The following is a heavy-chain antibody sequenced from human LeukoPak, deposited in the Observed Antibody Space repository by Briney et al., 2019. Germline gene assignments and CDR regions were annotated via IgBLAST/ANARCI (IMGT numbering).Heavy chain of an antibody. V-gene: IGHV4-34*01. J-gene: IGHJ4*02. Sequence: PSETLSLTCAVYGGSFSGYYWSWIRQPPGKGLEWIGEINHSGSTNYNPSLKSRVTISVDTSKNQFSLKLSSVTAADTAVYYCARGYRVLVPAAKANYYFDYWGQGTLVTVSS. D-gene: IGHD2-2*01. CDR2: INHSGST. CDR3: ARGYRVLVPAAKANYYFDY. CDR1: GGSFSGYY.